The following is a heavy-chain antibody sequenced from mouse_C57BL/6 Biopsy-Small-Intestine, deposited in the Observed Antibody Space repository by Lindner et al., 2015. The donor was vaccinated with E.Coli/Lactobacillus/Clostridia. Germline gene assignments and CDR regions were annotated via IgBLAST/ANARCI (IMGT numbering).Heavy chain of an antibody. Sequence: VQLQESGPELVRPGTSVKISCKASGHTFLTYWMDWVKQRPGQGLEWIGQIFPASGSIYYNEMFKDKATLTVDTSSSTAYMQLSSLTSEDTAVYFCATYRVWGQGTLVTVSA. V-gene: IGHV1-70*01. CDR2: IFPASGSI. CDR1: GHTFLTYW. CDR3: ATYRV. D-gene: IGHD2-10*01. J-gene: IGHJ3*01.